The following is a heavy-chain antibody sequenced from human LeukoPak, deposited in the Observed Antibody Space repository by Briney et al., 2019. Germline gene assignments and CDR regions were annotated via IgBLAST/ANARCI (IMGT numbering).Heavy chain of an antibody. Sequence: GGSLRLSCAASGFTFSSYGMHWVRQAPGKGLEWVAVIWYDGSNKYYADSVKGRFTISRDNSKNTLYLHMNSLRAEDTAVYYCARDPRGSVGIEYYFDYWGQGTLVTVSS. CDR3: ARDPRGSVGIEYYFDY. J-gene: IGHJ4*02. CDR1: GFTFSSYG. V-gene: IGHV3-33*01. CDR2: IWYDGSNK. D-gene: IGHD6-13*01.